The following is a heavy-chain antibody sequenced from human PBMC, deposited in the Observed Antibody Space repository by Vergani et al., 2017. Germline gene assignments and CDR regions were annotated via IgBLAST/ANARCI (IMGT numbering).Heavy chain of an antibody. J-gene: IGHJ3*02. CDR3: ARDANDIVVVPAADEFDAFDI. CDR1: GGSISSSSYY. V-gene: IGHV4-39*07. Sequence: QLQLQESGPGLVKPSETLSLTCTVSGGSISSSSYYWGWIRQPPGKGLEWIGSIYYSGSTYYNPSLKSRVTMSVDTSKNQFSLKLSSVTAADTAVYYCARDANDIVVVPAADEFDAFDIWGQGTMVTVSS. D-gene: IGHD2-2*01. CDR2: IYYSGST.